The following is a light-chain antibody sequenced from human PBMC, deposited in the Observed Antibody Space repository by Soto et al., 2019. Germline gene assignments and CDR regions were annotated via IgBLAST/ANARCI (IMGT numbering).Light chain of an antibody. CDR3: LLRTHWPFS. V-gene: IGKV2-30*01. CDR1: ESLVSSNGNIF. J-gene: IGKJ4*01. Sequence: DVVMTQSPLSLPVTLGQPASISCRSSESLVSSNGNIFLNWFQQRPGQSPRRLIYKVSNRDSGVPDRFFGSRSATDFTLTINRVEAEDSGVYSCLLRTHWPFSFSVWPKVEI. CDR2: KVS.